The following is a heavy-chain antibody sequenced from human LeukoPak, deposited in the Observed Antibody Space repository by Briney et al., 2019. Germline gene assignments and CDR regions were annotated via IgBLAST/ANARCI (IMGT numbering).Heavy chain of an antibody. V-gene: IGHV3-30*18. CDR3: AKDLYGDYSYLYDAFDI. CDR2: ISYDGSNK. J-gene: IGHJ3*02. Sequence: GGSLRLSCAASGFTFSSYGMHWVRQAPGKGLEWVAVISYDGSNKYYADSVKGRFTISRDNSKNTLYLQMNSLRAEDTAVYYCAKDLYGDYSYLYDAFDIWGQGTMVTVSS. D-gene: IGHD4-17*01. CDR1: GFTFSSYG.